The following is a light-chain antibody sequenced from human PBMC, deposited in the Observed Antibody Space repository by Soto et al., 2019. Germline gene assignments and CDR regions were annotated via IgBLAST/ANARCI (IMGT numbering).Light chain of an antibody. CDR3: QHYNSHLMYT. J-gene: IGKJ2*01. CDR2: DAS. CDR1: QSIYSW. Sequence: DIQMTQSPSTLSASVGDRVTISSRASQSIYSWLAWYQQKPGQAPKLLIHDASSLEGGVPSRFRGSGSGTEFTLTISSLQPDDFATYYCQHYNSHLMYTFGQGTKLEIK. V-gene: IGKV1-5*01.